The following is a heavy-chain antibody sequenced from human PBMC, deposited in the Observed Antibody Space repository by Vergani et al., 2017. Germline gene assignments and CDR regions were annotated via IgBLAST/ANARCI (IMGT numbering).Heavy chain of an antibody. V-gene: IGHV4-59*01. J-gene: IGHJ5*02. CDR2: MYHSGST. CDR3: GRVADFYGLGRRLLYL. CDR1: GGSMSGYY. Sequence: QVNLQESGPGLLKTSEPLSRTCSVSGGSMSGYYWSWIRQPPGKELEWTGYMYHSGSTNYNPSLETRVTISGDTSKNQFSLKLNSVTAADTAVYYCGRVADFYGLGRRLLYLWGQGILVTVSS. D-gene: IGHD3-10*01.